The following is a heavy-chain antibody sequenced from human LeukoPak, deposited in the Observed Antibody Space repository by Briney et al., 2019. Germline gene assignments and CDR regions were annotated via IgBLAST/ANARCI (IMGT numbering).Heavy chain of an antibody. J-gene: IGHJ4*02. D-gene: IGHD6-13*01. CDR3: AKDIAAAPDFDY. CDR1: GFTFSSYA. V-gene: IGHV3-23*01. CDR2: ISGSGGST. Sequence: GGSLRLSCAASGFTFSSYAMSWVRQAPGKELEWVSAISGSGGSTYYADSVKGRFTISRDNSKNTLYLQMNSLRAEDTAVYYCAKDIAAAPDFDYWGQGTLVTVSS.